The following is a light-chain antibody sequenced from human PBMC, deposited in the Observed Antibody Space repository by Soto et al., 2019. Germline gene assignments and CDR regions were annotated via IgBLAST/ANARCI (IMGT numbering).Light chain of an antibody. CDR2: GAS. CDR1: QSVSSSY. J-gene: IGKJ5*01. CDR3: QQYGSSPPIT. Sequence: IVLTQSPGTLSLSPGERATLSCRASQSVSSSYLAWYQQKPGQAPRLLIYGASSRAIGIPDRFSGSGSGTDFTLTISRLEPEDFAVYYCQQYGSSPPITFGQGTRLEMK. V-gene: IGKV3-20*01.